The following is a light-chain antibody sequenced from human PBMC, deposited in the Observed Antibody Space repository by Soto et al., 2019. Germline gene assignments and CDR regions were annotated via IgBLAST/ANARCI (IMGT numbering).Light chain of an antibody. Sequence: EIVLTQSPATLSLSPGERATLSCRASQSVSNNYVAWYQRQPGQAPRLLIYASSSMASDIPSRFSGSGSGTDFTLTITRLEPEDFAVYYCQQHGSSPPTFGQGTKVESK. CDR3: QQHGSSPPT. CDR2: ASS. J-gene: IGKJ1*01. CDR1: QSVSNNY. V-gene: IGKV3-20*01.